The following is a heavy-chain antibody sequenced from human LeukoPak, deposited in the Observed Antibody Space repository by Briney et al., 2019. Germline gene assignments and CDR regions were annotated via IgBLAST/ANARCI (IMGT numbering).Heavy chain of an antibody. CDR3: ARYRWGYYDSSGYPHFDY. CDR2: IYYSGST. CDR1: GGSISSSSYY. J-gene: IGHJ4*02. Sequence: NPSETLSLTCTVSGGSISSSSYYWGWIRQPPGKGLEWIGRIYYSGSTYYNPSLKSRVTISVDTSKNQFSLKLSSVTAADTAVYYCARYRWGYYDSSGYPHFDYWGQGTLVTVSS. D-gene: IGHD3-22*01. V-gene: IGHV4-39*07.